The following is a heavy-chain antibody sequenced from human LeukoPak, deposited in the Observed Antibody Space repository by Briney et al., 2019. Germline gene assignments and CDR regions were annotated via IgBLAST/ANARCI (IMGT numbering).Heavy chain of an antibody. CDR3: ARDQLLTFDY. D-gene: IGHD2-2*01. CDR1: GGSISSDGYY. V-gene: IGHV4-31*03. CDR2: IYYSGST. J-gene: IGHJ4*02. Sequence: PSETLSLTCTVSGGSISSDGYYWSWIRQHPGKGLEWIGYIYYSGSTYYNPSLKSRVTISVDTSKNQFSLKLSSVTAADTAVYYCARDQLLTFDYWGQGTLVTVSS.